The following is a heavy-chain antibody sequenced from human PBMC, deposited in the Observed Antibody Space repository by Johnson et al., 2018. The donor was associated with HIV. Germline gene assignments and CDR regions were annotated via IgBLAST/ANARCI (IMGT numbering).Heavy chain of an antibody. CDR2: ISSSGSTI. J-gene: IGHJ3*02. V-gene: IGHV3-11*04. CDR3: ARDRGYCTNGVCYYDAFDI. CDR1: GFTFSDYD. D-gene: IGHD2-8*01. Sequence: VQLVESGEGLVQPGGSLRLSCAASGFTFSDYDMNWIRQAPGKGLEWISYISSSGSTIYYADSVKGRFTISRDNAKNSLYLKMNSLRAEDTAVYYCARDRGYCTNGVCYYDAFDIWGQGTMVTVAA.